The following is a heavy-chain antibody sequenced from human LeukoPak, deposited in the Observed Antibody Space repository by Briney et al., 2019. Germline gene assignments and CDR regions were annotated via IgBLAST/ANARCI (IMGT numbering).Heavy chain of an antibody. D-gene: IGHD3-9*01. CDR2: IYYSGST. V-gene: IGHV4-59*12. Sequence: SETLSLTCTVSGGSISSYYWSWIRQPPGKGLEWIGYIYYSGSTNYNPSLKSRATISVDTSKNQFSLKLSSVTAADTAVYYCARVPFYDVLTGSRNDAFDIWGQGTTVTVSS. CDR3: ARVPFYDVLTGSRNDAFDI. CDR1: GGSISSYY. J-gene: IGHJ3*02.